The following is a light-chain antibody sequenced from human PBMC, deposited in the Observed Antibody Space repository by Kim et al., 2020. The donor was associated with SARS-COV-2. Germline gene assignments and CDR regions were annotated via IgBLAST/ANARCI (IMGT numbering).Light chain of an antibody. Sequence: YVSWFQHVPGSAPKLVIYDSDKRPAEIPGRFSGSQSGTSATLDIAGLQAGDEAHYYCGAWDSSLRAWLFGGGTQLTVL. J-gene: IGLJ3*02. CDR1: Y. V-gene: IGLV1-51*01. CDR2: DSD. CDR3: GAWDSSLRAWL.